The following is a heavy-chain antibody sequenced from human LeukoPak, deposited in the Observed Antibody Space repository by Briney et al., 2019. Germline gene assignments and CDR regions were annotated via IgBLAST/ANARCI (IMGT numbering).Heavy chain of an antibody. J-gene: IGHJ4*02. D-gene: IGHD3-22*01. CDR1: GYSFTTYW. V-gene: IGHV5-51*01. CDR2: IYPGDSDT. Sequence: GESLKISCKASGYSFTTYWIGWVRQMPGKGLEWMGNIYPGDSDTRYSPSFQGQVTISADKSITTAYLQWSSLRASDTAIYYCAIRWYDSSGYSRHFDYWGQGTLVTVPS. CDR3: AIRWYDSSGYSRHFDY.